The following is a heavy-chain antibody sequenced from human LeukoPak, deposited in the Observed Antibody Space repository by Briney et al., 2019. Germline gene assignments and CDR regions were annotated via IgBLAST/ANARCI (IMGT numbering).Heavy chain of an antibody. CDR2: ISGSGGST. V-gene: IGHV3-23*01. D-gene: IGHD4-17*01. CDR3: ARVYRDYDDAFDI. J-gene: IGHJ3*02. CDR1: GFTFSSYA. Sequence: GGSLRLSCAASGFTFSSYAMSWVRQAPGKGLEWVSAISGSGGSTYYADSVKGRFTISRDNSKNTLYLQMNSLRAEDTAVYYCARVYRDYDDAFDIWGQGTMVTVSS.